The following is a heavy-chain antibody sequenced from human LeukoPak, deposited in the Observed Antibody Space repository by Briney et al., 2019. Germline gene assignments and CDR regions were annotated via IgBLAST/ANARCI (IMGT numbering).Heavy chain of an antibody. V-gene: IGHV1-18*01. CDR3: TIVVVPAAMTYYYYYYYMDV. J-gene: IGHJ6*03. CDR2: ISAYNGNT. CDR1: GYTFTSYG. D-gene: IGHD2-2*01. Sequence: ASVKVSCKASGYTFTSYGISWVRQAPGQGLEWMGWISAYNGNTNYAQKLQGRVTMATDTSTSTAYMELSSLRSEDTAVYYCTIVVVPAAMTYYYYYYYMDVWGKGTTVTVSS.